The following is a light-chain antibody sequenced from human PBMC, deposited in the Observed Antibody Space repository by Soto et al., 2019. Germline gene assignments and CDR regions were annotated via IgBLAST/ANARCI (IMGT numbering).Light chain of an antibody. CDR2: AAS. J-gene: IGKJ3*01. V-gene: IGKV1-27*01. Sequence: DIQMTQSPSSLSASVGDRVTITCRASQGISNYLAWYQQKPGKVPSLLIYAASTLQSGVPSRFSGGGSGTDFTLTISSLQPEDVATYDCQKYDSGPFTFGPGTKVDFK. CDR3: QKYDSGPFT. CDR1: QGISNY.